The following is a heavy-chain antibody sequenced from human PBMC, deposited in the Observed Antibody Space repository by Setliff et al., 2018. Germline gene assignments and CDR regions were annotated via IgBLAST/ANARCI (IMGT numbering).Heavy chain of an antibody. Sequence: ASVKVSCKTSGYTFTNYGITWVRQAPGQGLEWMGGTFPMFDRPKYEQKFQDRVKITADESTNTVYIEFSSLRSEDSAVYYCTRGKMDVVAAAGKYCAMDVWGQGTTVTVSS. D-gene: IGHD6-13*01. CDR1: GYTFTNYG. CDR3: TRGKMDVVAAAGKYCAMDV. V-gene: IGHV1-69*13. J-gene: IGHJ6*02. CDR2: TFPMFDRP.